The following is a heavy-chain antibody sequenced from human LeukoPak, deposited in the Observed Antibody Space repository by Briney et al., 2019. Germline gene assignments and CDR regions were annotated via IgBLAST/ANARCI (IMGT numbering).Heavy chain of an antibody. CDR3: ARGNAPVYYYDSSGFWFDP. D-gene: IGHD3-22*01. J-gene: IGHJ5*02. CDR2: TYYRSKWYN. V-gene: IGHV6-1*01. CDR1: GDCVSSNSAA. Sequence: SQTLSLTCAISGDCVSSNSAAWNWIRQSPSRGLEWLGRTYYRSKWYNDYAVSVKSRITINPDTSKNQFYLQLNSVTPEDTAVYYCARGNAPVYYYDSSGFWFDPWGQGTLVTVSS.